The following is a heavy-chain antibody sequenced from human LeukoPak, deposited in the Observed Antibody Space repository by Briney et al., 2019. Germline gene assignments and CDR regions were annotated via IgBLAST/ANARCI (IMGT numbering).Heavy chain of an antibody. CDR2: ISSSSSYI. V-gene: IGHV3-21*01. J-gene: IGHJ6*03. Sequence: PGGSLRLSCAASGFTFSSYSMNWVRQAPGKGLEWVSSISSSSSYIYYADSVKGRFTISRDNAKNSLYPQMNSLRAEDTAVYYCARAAVVVAATSYYYYMDVWGKGTTVTVSS. D-gene: IGHD2-15*01. CDR3: ARAAVVVAATSYYYYMDV. CDR1: GFTFSSYS.